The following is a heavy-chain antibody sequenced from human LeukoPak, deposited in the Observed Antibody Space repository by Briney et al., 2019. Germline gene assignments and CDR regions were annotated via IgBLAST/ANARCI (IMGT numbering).Heavy chain of an antibody. V-gene: IGHV3-48*04. CDR1: GFTFSSYW. CDR2: ISGSGDVT. Sequence: GGSLRLSCAASGFTFSSYWMHWVRQAPGKGLEWVAYISGSGDVTSHADSVKDRFTISRDNAKNSLYLQMNTMTTEDTAIYYCARGRFMSGHREYYFDLWGQGTLVTVSS. CDR3: ARGRFMSGHREYYFDL. J-gene: IGHJ4*02. D-gene: IGHD6-6*01.